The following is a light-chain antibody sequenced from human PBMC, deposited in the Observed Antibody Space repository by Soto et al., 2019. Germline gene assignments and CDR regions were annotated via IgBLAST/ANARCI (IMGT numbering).Light chain of an antibody. V-gene: IGLV2-14*03. CDR2: DVS. J-gene: IGLJ1*01. CDR1: SSDVGGYNY. Sequence: QSVLTQPASVSGSPGQSIAISCTGTSSDVGGYNYVSWYQHHPGKVPQIMIYDVSSRPSGVSDRFFGSKSGNTASLIISGLQAEDEADYYCSSYTSSNTYVFGTGTKVTVL. CDR3: SSYTSSNTYV.